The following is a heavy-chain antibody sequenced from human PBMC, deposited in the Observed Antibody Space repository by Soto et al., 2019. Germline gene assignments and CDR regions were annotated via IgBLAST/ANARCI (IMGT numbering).Heavy chain of an antibody. CDR2: IYPGDSDT. V-gene: IGHV5-51*01. CDR3: ARPRSSSRNYYGLDV. Sequence: GESLKISCKGSGYSFTSYWIGWVRQMPGKGLEWMGIIYPGDSDTRYSPSFQGQVTISADKSISTAYLQWNSLKASDTAMYYCARPRSSSRNYYGLDVWGQGTTVTVSS. J-gene: IGHJ6*02. CDR1: GYSFTSYW. D-gene: IGHD6-13*01.